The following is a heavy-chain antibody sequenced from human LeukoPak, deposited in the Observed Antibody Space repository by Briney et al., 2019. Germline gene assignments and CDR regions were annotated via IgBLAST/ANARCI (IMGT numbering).Heavy chain of an antibody. CDR3: ANLDTITMIVVVFDAFDI. CDR1: GFTFSSYA. CDR2: ISGSGGST. J-gene: IGHJ3*02. D-gene: IGHD3-22*01. Sequence: GGSLRLSCAASGFTFSSYAMSWVRQAPGKGLEWVSAISGSGGSTYYADSVKGRFTISRDNSKNTLYLQMNSLRAEDTAVYYCANLDTITMIVVVFDAFDIWGQGTMVTVSS. V-gene: IGHV3-23*01.